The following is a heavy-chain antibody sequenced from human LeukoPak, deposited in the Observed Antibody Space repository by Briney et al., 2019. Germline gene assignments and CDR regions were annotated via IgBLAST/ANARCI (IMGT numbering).Heavy chain of an antibody. D-gene: IGHD3-22*01. V-gene: IGHV4-31*03. CDR2: IYYSGST. J-gene: IGHJ4*02. CDR1: GGSISSGGYY. CDR3: ARDAGKDYYDSSGYFDY. Sequence: SQTLSLTCTVSGGSISSGGYYWSWIRQHPGKGLEWIGYIYYSGSTYYNPSLKSRVTISVDTSKNQFSLKLSSVTAADTAVYYCARDAGKDYYDSSGYFDYWGQGTLVTVSS.